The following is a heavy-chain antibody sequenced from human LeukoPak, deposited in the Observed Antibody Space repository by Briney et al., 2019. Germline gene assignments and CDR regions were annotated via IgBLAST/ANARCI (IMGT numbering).Heavy chain of an antibody. CDR1: GFTFSSYG. Sequence: GRSLRLSCAASGFTFSSYGMHWVRQAPGKGLEWVAVIWYDGSNKYYADSVKGRFTISRDNSKNTLYMQMNSLRAEDTAVYYCAKDQGGTGSSGYYSEGDFDYWGQGTLVTVSS. J-gene: IGHJ4*02. V-gene: IGHV3-33*06. CDR3: AKDQGGTGSSGYYSEGDFDY. D-gene: IGHD3-22*01. CDR2: IWYDGSNK.